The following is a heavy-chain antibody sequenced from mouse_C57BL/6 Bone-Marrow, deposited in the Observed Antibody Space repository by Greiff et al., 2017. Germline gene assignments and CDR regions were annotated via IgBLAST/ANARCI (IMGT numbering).Heavy chain of an antibody. J-gene: IGHJ1*03. CDR2: IYPRSGNT. CDR1: GYTFTSYG. V-gene: IGHV1-81*01. CDR3: AREGDYGSRGWYFDV. Sequence: QVQLQQSGAELARPGASVKLSCKASGYTFTSYGISWVKQRTGQGLEWIGEIYPRSGNTYYNEKFKGKATLTADKSSSTAYMELRSLTSEDSAVYFCAREGDYGSRGWYFDVWGTGTTVTVSS. D-gene: IGHD1-1*01.